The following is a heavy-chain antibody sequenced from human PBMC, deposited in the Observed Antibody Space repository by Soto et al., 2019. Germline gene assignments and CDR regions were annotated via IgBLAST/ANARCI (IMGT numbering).Heavy chain of an antibody. CDR3: AKYSELPYEAYLQQ. V-gene: IGHV3-23*01. Sequence: GGSLRLSCAASGFTFIVYAIIWFRQAAGKGLEWVSAISSNGGRTFYADSLRGRFTISRDNSKSALYLQMNNLRAEDTAIYYCAKYSELPYEAYLQQWGQGTLVTVSS. D-gene: IGHD1-7*01. CDR1: GFTFIVYA. J-gene: IGHJ1*01. CDR2: ISSNGGRT.